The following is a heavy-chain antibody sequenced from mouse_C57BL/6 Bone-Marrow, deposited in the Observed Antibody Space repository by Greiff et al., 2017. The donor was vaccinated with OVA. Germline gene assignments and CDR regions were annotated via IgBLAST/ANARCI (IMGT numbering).Heavy chain of an antibody. Sequence: EVKLVESGGGLVQPKGSLKLSCAASGFTFNTYAMHWVRQAPGKGLEWVARIRSKSSNYATYYADSVKDRFTISRDDSQSMLYLQMNNLKTEDTAMYYGVRGGEYYGSSLYWYFDVWGTGTTVTVSS. CDR1: GFTFNTYA. V-gene: IGHV10-3*01. CDR2: IRSKSSNYAT. D-gene: IGHD1-1*01. CDR3: VRGGEYYGSSLYWYFDV. J-gene: IGHJ1*03.